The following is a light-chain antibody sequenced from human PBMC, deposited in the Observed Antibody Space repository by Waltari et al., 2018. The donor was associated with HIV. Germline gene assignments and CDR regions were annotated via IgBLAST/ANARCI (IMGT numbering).Light chain of an antibody. V-gene: IGLV1-44*01. CDR3: AAWHDSLNGPV. J-gene: IGLJ3*02. Sequence: QSVVTQPPSVSGTPGQWVTISCSGSSSNIGSTHVNWYQHLPGTAPKLLIYNNNQRPSGVPDRFSGSKSGTSASLAISGLQSEDEADYFCAAWHDSLNGPVFGGGTKLTVL. CDR1: SSNIGSTH. CDR2: NNN.